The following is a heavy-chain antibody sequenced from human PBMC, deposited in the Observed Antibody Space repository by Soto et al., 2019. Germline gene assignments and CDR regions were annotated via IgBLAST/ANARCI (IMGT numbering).Heavy chain of an antibody. V-gene: IGHV3-23*01. CDR3: AKSYGSGSYYNVGPFDY. CDR1: GFTFSSYA. J-gene: IGHJ4*02. CDR2: ISGSGGST. D-gene: IGHD3-10*01. Sequence: SLRLSCAASGFTFSSYAMSWVRQAPGKGLEWVSAISGSGGSTYYADSVKGRFTISRDNSKNTLYLQMNSLRAEDTAVYYCAKSYGSGSYYNVGPFDYWGQGALVTVSS.